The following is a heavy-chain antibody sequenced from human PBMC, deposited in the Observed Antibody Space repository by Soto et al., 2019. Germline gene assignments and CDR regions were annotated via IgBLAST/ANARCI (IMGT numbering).Heavy chain of an antibody. CDR2: MNPNSGNT. J-gene: IGHJ4*02. Sequence: QVQLVQSGAGVKKPGASVKLSCKASGYPFRTYDIHWVRQAPGQGLEWMGWMNPNSGNTGYAPRFQGRVTMTRDTAPTAAFMELSSLTPADTAVYYCARDEAKTPLITPFASWGEGTLVTVSS. CDR3: ARDEAKTPLITPFAS. D-gene: IGHD3-16*01. V-gene: IGHV1-8*01. CDR1: GYPFRTYD.